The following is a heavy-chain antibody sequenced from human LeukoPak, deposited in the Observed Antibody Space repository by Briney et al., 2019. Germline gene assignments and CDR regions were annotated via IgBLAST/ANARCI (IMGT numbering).Heavy chain of an antibody. J-gene: IGHJ6*03. D-gene: IGHD5-12*01. CDR3: ARALSGYDSVYYYYMDV. V-gene: IGHV4-59*01. CDR1: GGSISSYY. CDR2: IYYSGST. Sequence: SETLSLTCTVSGGSISSYYWSWIRQPPGKGLEWIGYIYYSGSTNYNPSLKSRVTISVDTSKNQFSLKLSSVTAADTAVYYCARALSGYDSVYYYYMDVWGKGTTVTVSS.